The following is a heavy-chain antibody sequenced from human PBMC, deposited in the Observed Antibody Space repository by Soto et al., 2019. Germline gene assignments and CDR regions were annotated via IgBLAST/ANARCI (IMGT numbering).Heavy chain of an antibody. J-gene: IGHJ4*02. CDR3: ARDGGYSSSWYYFDY. CDR1: GFTFSSYA. CDR2: ISYDGSNK. D-gene: IGHD6-13*01. V-gene: IGHV3-30-3*01. Sequence: QVQLVESGGGVVQPGRSLRLSCAASGFTFSSYAMHWVRQAPGKGLEWEAVISYDGSNKYYADSVKGRFTISRDNSKNTLYLQMNSLRAEDTAVYYCARDGGYSSSWYYFDYWGQGTLVTVSS.